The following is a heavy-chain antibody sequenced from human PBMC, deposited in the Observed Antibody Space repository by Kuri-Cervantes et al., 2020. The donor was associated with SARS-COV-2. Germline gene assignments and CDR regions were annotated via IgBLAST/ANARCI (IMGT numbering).Heavy chain of an antibody. CDR2: IGGSGGNT. J-gene: IGHJ5*02. D-gene: IGHD2-2*01. CDR3: AKAGGIEIPAATNWFDP. Sequence: GGSLRLSCAVSGSPFSDYAMSWVRQAPGKGLEWVSGIGGSGGNTYYADSVKGRFTTSRDNSKNTLYLQMTSLSAGDTAIYYCAKAGGIEIPAATNWFDPWGQGTLVTVSS. V-gene: IGHV3-23*01. CDR1: GSPFSDYA.